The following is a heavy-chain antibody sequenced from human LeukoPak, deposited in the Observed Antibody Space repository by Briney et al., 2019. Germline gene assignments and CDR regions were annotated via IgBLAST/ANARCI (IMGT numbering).Heavy chain of an antibody. Sequence: AGGSLRLSCAASGFTFSDYYMSWIRQVPGKGLEWVSYISSSGSTIYYADSVKGRFTISRDNAKNSLYLQMNNLRAEDTAVYYCARFAAGGSYYYYMDVWGKGTTVTVSS. D-gene: IGHD6-25*01. CDR1: GFTFSDYY. CDR2: ISSSGSTI. J-gene: IGHJ6*03. V-gene: IGHV3-11*04. CDR3: ARFAAGGSYYYYMDV.